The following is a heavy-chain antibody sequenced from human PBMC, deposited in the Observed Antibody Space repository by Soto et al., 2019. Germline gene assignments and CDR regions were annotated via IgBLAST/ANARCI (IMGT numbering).Heavy chain of an antibody. CDR1: GCNFASYA. CDR2: INAGNGNT. J-gene: IGHJ4*02. V-gene: IGHV1-3*01. D-gene: IGHD3-22*01. Sequence: ASVKVSYNASGCNFASYAMHRIRQAPGQRLEWMGWINAGNGNTKYSQKFQGRVTITRDTSASTAYMELSSLRSEDTAVYYCARDGRGSYYDSSGYYWAPSNFDYWGQGTLVTVSS. CDR3: ARDGRGSYYDSSGYYWAPSNFDY.